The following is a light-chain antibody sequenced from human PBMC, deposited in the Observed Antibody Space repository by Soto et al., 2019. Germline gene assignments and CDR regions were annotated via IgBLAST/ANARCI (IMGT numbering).Light chain of an antibody. CDR2: DAS. CDR3: QQYDSLPRT. J-gene: IGKJ1*01. CDR1: ESVSNNY. Sequence: EIVLTQSPATLSLYTGERATLSCRASESVSNNYLAWYQQKPGQAPRVLIFDASIRATGIPDRFSASGSGSDFTLTISRLQPEDFAVYYCQQYDSLPRTFGQGTKVDI. V-gene: IGKV3-20*01.